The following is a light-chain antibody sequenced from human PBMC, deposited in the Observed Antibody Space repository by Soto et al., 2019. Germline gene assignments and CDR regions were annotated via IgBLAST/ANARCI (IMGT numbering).Light chain of an antibody. CDR1: QSVSTK. J-gene: IGKJ4*01. Sequence: EIEMTQSPATLSVSPGERATLSCRASQSVSTKLAWYQQKPGQAPRLLIDDASTMATGIPARFSGSGSGTQFTLTISSLQSEDFAVYYCQQYNNWPLTFGGGTKVEIK. CDR3: QQYNNWPLT. V-gene: IGKV3-15*01. CDR2: DAS.